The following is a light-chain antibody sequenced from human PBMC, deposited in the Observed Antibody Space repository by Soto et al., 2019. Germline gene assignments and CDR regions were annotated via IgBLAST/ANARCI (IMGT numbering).Light chain of an antibody. CDR2: DNN. CDR3: GTWASSLSAVV. Sequence: QSVLTQPPSVSAAPGQKVTISCSGSSSNIGNNYVSWYQQLPGTAPKLLIYDNNKRPSEIPDRFSGSKSGTSATLGITGLQTGDEADYYCGTWASSLSAVVYGGGTKVTVL. J-gene: IGLJ2*01. CDR1: SSNIGNNY. V-gene: IGLV1-51*01.